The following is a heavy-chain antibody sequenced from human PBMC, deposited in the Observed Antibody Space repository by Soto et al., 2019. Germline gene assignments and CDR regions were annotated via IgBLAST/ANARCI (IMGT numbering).Heavy chain of an antibody. CDR3: ARVWYLLTGYASYYYYGMYV. CDR1: GGTFSSYA. Sequence: QVQLVQSGAEVKKPGSSVKVSCKASGGTFSSYAISWVRQAPGQGLEWMGGIIPIFGTANYAQKLQGRVTSTADESTSPADRELSSLSCEDTAVYYCARVWYLLTGYASYYYYGMYVWGQGTTVTVSS. V-gene: IGHV1-69*01. D-gene: IGHD3-9*01. CDR2: IIPIFGTA. J-gene: IGHJ6*02.